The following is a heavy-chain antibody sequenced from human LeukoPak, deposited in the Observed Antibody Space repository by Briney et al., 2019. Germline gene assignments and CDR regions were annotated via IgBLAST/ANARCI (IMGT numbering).Heavy chain of an antibody. CDR2: ISAYNGNT. CDR1: GYTFTSYG. J-gene: IGHJ5*02. D-gene: IGHD2-2*01. V-gene: IGHV1-18*01. Sequence: ASVKVSCKASGYTFTSYGISWVRQAPGQGLEWMGWISAYNGNTNYAQRLQGRVTMTTDTSTSTAYMELRSLRSDDTAVYYCARADGGGYCSSTSCYRFDPWGQGTLVTVSS. CDR3: ARADGGGYCSSTSCYRFDP.